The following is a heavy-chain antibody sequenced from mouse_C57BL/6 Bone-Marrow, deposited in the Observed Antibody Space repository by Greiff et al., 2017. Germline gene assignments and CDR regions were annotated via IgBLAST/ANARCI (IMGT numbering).Heavy chain of an antibody. CDR1: GFTFSDAW. CDR3: TTQLWSYFDY. Sequence: EVQGVESGGGLVQPGGSMKLSCAASGFTFSDAWMDWVRQSPEKGLEWVAEIRNKANNHATYYAESVKGRFTISRDDSKSSVYLQMNSLRAEDTGIYYCTTQLWSYFDYWGQGTTLTVSS. V-gene: IGHV6-6*01. J-gene: IGHJ2*01. CDR2: IRNKANNHAT. D-gene: IGHD1-1*02.